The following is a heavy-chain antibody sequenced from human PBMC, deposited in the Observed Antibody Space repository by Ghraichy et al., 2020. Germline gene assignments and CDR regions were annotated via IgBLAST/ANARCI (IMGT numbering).Heavy chain of an antibody. CDR3: AKGASGDPGAFDI. Sequence: GESLNISCAASGFTFSSYAMSWVRQAPGKGLEWVSAISGSGGSTYYADSVKGRFTISRDNSKNTLYLQMNSLRAEDTAVYYCAKGASGDPGAFDIWGQGTMVTVSS. CDR2: ISGSGGST. D-gene: IGHD3-10*01. CDR1: GFTFSSYA. J-gene: IGHJ3*02. V-gene: IGHV3-23*01.